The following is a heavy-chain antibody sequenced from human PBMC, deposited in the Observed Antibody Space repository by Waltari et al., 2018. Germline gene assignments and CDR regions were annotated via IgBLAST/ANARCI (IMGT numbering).Heavy chain of an antibody. CDR2: IYNSGTT. J-gene: IGHJ4*02. Sequence: QVQLQESGPGLVKPSETLSLTCTVSGGSISSYYWTWIRQPPGKGREWIGYIYNSGTTDYNPSLKSRVTISEDTSKNQFSLKLDSVTAADTAVYYCARGDFWSGYCYFDCWGQGTLVTVSS. CDR3: ARGDFWSGYCYFDC. D-gene: IGHD3-3*01. V-gene: IGHV4-4*08. CDR1: GGSISSYY.